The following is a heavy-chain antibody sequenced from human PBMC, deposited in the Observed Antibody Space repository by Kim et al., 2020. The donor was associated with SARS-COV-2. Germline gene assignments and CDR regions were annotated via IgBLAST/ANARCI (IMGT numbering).Heavy chain of an antibody. CDR1: GYSISSGYY. D-gene: IGHD4-17*01. CDR2: IYHSGST. CDR3: ANDYGGNPYYFDY. Sequence: SETLSLTCTVSGYSISSGYYWGWIRQPPGKGLEWIASIYHSGSTYYNPSLKSRVTISVDTSKNQFSLKLSSVTAADTAVYYCANDYGGNPYYFDYWGQGTLVTVSS. J-gene: IGHJ4*02. V-gene: IGHV4-38-2*02.